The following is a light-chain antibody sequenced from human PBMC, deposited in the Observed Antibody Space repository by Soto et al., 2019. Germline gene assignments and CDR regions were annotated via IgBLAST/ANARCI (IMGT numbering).Light chain of an antibody. CDR3: MQALQTPT. CDR2: LGS. J-gene: IGKJ5*01. CDR1: QSLVHSNGYNY. V-gene: IGKV2-28*01. Sequence: DIVMTQSPLSLPVTPGEPASISCRSSQSLVHSNGYNYLDWYLQKPGQSPQLLIYLGSNRASGVPDRFSGSGSGTDFTLKISRVEAEDVGVYYGMQALQTPTFGQGTRLEIK.